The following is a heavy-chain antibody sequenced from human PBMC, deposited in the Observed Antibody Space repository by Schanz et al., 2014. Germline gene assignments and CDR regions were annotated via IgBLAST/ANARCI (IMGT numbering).Heavy chain of an antibody. J-gene: IGHJ6*02. CDR2: IGGSGGTT. CDR1: GFTFSYYG. CDR3: ARPLGPNYYYYGLDV. V-gene: IGHV3-23*04. Sequence: EVQLVESGGGLVQPGGSLRLSCAASGFTFSYYGMTWVRQAPGKGLEWVSTIGGSGGTTYYADSVRGRFTISRDNSKNTLYLQMNSLRAEDTAVYYCARPLGPNYYYYGLDVWGQGTTVTVSS.